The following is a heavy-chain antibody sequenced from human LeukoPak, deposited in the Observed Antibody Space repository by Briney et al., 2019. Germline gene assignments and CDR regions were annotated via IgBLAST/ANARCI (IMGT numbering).Heavy chain of an antibody. CDR3: ARDASGEQLVDYFDY. J-gene: IGHJ4*02. V-gene: IGHV1-69*13. D-gene: IGHD6-6*01. CDR2: IIPIFGTA. Sequence: ASVKVSCKASGGTFSSYAISWVRQAPGQGLERMRGIIPIFGTANYAQKFQGRVTITADESTSTAYMELSSLRSEDTAVYYCARDASGEQLVDYFDYWGQGTLVTVSS. CDR1: GGTFSSYA.